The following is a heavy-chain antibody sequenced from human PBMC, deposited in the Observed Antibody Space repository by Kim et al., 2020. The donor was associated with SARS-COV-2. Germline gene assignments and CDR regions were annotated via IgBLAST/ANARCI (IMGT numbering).Heavy chain of an antibody. Sequence: SETLSLTCTVSGGFIRSSSYYWGWIRQPPGKGLEWIGSIYYSGSTYYNPSLKSRVTISVDTSKNQFSLKLSSVTAADTAVYYCARLFRDGSGTWRFDPWGQGTLVTVSS. J-gene: IGHJ5*02. CDR3: ARLFRDGSGTWRFDP. D-gene: IGHD3-10*01. V-gene: IGHV4-39*01. CDR1: GGFIRSSSYY. CDR2: IYYSGST.